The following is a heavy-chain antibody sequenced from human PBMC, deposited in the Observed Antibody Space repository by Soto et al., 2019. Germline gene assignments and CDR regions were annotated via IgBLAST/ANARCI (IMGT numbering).Heavy chain of an antibody. J-gene: IGHJ1*01. V-gene: IGHV4-59*08. CDR2: IYYSGST. D-gene: IGHD5-12*01. CDR3: ASGYCGNEMDT. CDR1: GGSTSRAS. Sequence: SETLSLTCTGSGGSTSRASWSWIRQPPGKGLEWIGYIYYSGSTNYNPSLRSRVTISVDTSKNQFSLKLSSVTAADTAVYYCASGYCGNEMDTRAQHTLVPVSS.